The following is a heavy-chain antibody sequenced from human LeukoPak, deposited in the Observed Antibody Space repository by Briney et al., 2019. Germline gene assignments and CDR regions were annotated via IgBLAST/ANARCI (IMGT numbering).Heavy chain of an antibody. CDR2: ISGTGTTI. J-gene: IGHJ3*02. Sequence: GGSLRLSCAASGFTFSDYYMGWIRQAPGKGLEWLSYISGTGTTIFYADSVKGRFTISRDNAKNSQDLQMNSLRAEDTAVYFCGRDFGLIGTKRSFDIWGQGTMVTVSS. V-gene: IGHV3-11*01. D-gene: IGHD1-7*01. CDR1: GFTFSDYY. CDR3: GRDFGLIGTKRSFDI.